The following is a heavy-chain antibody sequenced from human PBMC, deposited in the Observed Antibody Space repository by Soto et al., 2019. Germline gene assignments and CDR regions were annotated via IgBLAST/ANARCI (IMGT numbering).Heavy chain of an antibody. CDR3: ARVFVTRDGYHDAFDI. D-gene: IGHD5-12*01. Sequence: SVKVSCKASGGTFSSYAISWVRQAPGQGLEWMGGIIPIFGTANYAQKFQGRVTITADESTSTAYMELSSLRSEDTAVYYCARVFVTRDGYHDAFDIWGQGTMVTVSS. CDR1: GGTFSSYA. V-gene: IGHV1-69*13. J-gene: IGHJ3*02. CDR2: IIPIFGTA.